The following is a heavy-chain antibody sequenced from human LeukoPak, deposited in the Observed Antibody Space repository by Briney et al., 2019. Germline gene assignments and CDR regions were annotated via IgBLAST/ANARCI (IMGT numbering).Heavy chain of an antibody. CDR2: VRSRDKNYAT. CDR3: RHIEYVAPDS. CDR1: GLGFAGSA. Sequence: GGSLRLSCAASGLGFAGSAVHWVRQTSGRGLEWIGCVRSRDKNYATTYGASARGRFTISRDDSRNTASLQMNSLNTEDTAVYYFRHIEYVAPDSWGQGTLVTVSS. V-gene: IGHV3-73*01. J-gene: IGHJ4*02. D-gene: IGHD2-21*01.